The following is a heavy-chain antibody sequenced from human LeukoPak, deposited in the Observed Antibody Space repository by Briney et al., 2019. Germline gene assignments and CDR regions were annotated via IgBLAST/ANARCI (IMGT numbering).Heavy chain of an antibody. CDR1: GFTFSSYE. CDR2: ISSSGSTI. V-gene: IGHV3-48*03. CDR3: ATNLGDPTIFGVVRAPTYYYYGMDV. Sequence: GGSLRLSCAASGFTFSSYEMNWVRQAPGKGLEGVSYISSSGSTIYYADSVKGRFTISRDNAKNSLYLQMNSLRAEDTAVYYCATNLGDPTIFGVVRAPTYYYYGMDVWGQGTTVTVSS. J-gene: IGHJ6*02. D-gene: IGHD3-3*01.